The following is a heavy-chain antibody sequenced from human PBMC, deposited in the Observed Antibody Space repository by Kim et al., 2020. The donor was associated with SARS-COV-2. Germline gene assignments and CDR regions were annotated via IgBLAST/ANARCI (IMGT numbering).Heavy chain of an antibody. CDR3: ARHVITEYSSSSVDY. D-gene: IGHD6-6*01. V-gene: IGHV4-39*01. J-gene: IGHJ4*02. Sequence: PSLKSRVTISVDTSKNQFSLKLSSVTAADTAVHYCARHVITEYSSSSVDYWGQGTLVTVSS.